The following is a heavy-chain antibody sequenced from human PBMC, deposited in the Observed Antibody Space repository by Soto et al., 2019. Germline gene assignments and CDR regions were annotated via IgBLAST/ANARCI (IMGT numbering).Heavy chain of an antibody. CDR1: GFTFSSYS. CDR3: ARDPYRYSSRTPSWFDP. D-gene: IGHD6-19*01. V-gene: IGHV3-21*01. J-gene: IGHJ5*02. Sequence: PGGSLRLSCAASGFTFSSYSMNWVRQAPGKGLEWVSSISSSSSYIYYADSVKGRFTISRDNAKNSLYLQMNSLRAEDTAVYYCARDPYRYSSRTPSWFDPWGQGTLVTVSS. CDR2: ISSSSSYI.